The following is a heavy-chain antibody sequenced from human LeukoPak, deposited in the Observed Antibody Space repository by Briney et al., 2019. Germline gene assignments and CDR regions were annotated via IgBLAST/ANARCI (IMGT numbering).Heavy chain of an antibody. CDR2: IIPIFGTA. CDR1: GGTFSSYA. D-gene: IGHD6-19*01. J-gene: IGHJ4*02. Sequence: SVKVSCKASGGTFSSYAISWVRQAPGQGLEWMGRIIPIFGTANYAQKFQGRVTITTDESTSTAYMELSSLRSEDTAVYSCARDRVAPSDLAVDELWGQGTIVTVSS. V-gene: IGHV1-69*05. CDR3: ARDRVAPSDLAVDEL.